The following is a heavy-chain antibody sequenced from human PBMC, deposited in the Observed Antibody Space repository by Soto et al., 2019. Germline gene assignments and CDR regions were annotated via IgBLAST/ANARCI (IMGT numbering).Heavy chain of an antibody. V-gene: IGHV3-7*03. CDR3: ARGLPTWRNDAFDI. CDR2: IKQDGSEK. D-gene: IGHD1-26*01. CDR1: GFIFSSYW. J-gene: IGHJ3*02. Sequence: GGSLRLSCGASGFIFSSYWMNWVRQVPGKGLEWLANIKQDGSEKYYLDSVKGRSSISRDNVKNSLYLQMNSLGAEDSAVYYCARGLPTWRNDAFDIWGQGTMVTVSS.